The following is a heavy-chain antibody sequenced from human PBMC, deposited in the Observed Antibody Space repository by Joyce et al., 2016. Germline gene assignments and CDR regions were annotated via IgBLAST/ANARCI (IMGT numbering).Heavy chain of an antibody. Sequence: EVQLLESGGGLVQPGGSLRLSCAASGFTFSSYAMSWVRQARGKGLEWVSAISGSGTSTYYADSVKGRFTISRDNSKNTLYLQMNSLRAEDTAVYYCAKALSPYYDYIWGSYLDAFDIWGQGTMVTVSS. CDR1: GFTFSSYA. V-gene: IGHV3-23*01. CDR3: AKALSPYYDYIWGSYLDAFDI. J-gene: IGHJ3*02. D-gene: IGHD3-16*02. CDR2: ISGSGTST.